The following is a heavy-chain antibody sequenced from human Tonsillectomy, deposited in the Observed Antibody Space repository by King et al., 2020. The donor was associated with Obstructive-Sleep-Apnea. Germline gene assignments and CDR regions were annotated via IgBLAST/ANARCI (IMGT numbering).Heavy chain of an antibody. CDR3: ARASGGANGGWVDP. CDR2: ISSDGSKK. D-gene: IGHD5-12*01. J-gene: IGHJ5*02. Sequence: VQLVESGGGVVQPGRSLRLSCAASGFTFSSYAMHWVRQAPGKGLEWVAVISSDGSKKYYADSVKGRFTISRDNSKNTLYRQMNSLRAEDTAVYYRARASGGANGGWVDPWGQGTRVTVSS. CDR1: GFTFSSYA. V-gene: IGHV3-30*04.